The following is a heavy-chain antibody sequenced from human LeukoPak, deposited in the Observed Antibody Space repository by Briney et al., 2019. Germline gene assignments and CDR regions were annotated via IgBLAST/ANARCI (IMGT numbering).Heavy chain of an antibody. CDR3: ARNGRIVGTQGFDY. D-gene: IGHD4-23*01. Sequence: PGGSLRLSCAASGFTFSSYAMHWVRQAPGKGLEWVSYISSSGSTIKKADSVKGRFTISRDNAKNSLYLQINSLRAEDTAVYCCARNGRIVGTQGFDYWGQGILVTVSS. CDR2: ISSSGSTI. V-gene: IGHV3-48*04. CDR1: GFTFSSYA. J-gene: IGHJ4*02.